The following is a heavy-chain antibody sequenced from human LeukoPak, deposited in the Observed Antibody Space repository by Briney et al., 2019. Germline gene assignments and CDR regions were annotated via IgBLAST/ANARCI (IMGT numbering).Heavy chain of an antibody. D-gene: IGHD6-13*01. J-gene: IGHJ1*01. Sequence: GGSLRLSCAASGFTFSSYGMHWVRQAPGKGLEWVAVISYDGSNKYYADSVKGRFTISRDNSKNTLYLQMNSLRAEDTAVYYCAKGQAADSDFQHWGQGTLVTVSS. CDR2: ISYDGSNK. CDR3: AKGQAADSDFQH. CDR1: GFTFSSYG. V-gene: IGHV3-30*18.